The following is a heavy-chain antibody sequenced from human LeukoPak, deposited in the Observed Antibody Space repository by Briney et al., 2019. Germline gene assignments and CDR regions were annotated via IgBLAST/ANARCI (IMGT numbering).Heavy chain of an antibody. Sequence: SVKVSCKASGFTFTSSAMQWVRQARGQRFEWIGWIVVGSGNTNYAQKFQERVTITRDMSTSTAYMELSSLRSEDTAVYYCAAEAYRGGDCYDAYWGQGTLVTVSS. D-gene: IGHD2-21*02. J-gene: IGHJ4*02. CDR1: GFTFTSSA. CDR2: IVVGSGNT. V-gene: IGHV1-58*02. CDR3: AAEAYRGGDCYDAY.